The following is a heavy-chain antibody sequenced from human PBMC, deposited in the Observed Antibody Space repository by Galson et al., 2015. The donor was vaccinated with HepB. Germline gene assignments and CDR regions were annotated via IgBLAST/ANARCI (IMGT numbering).Heavy chain of an antibody. J-gene: IGHJ5*02. D-gene: IGHD2-15*01. CDR2: IDPSDSYT. Sequence: ANTPGEPLPTSCPGSVYSLTSHWLSCVRQMPGHGLDWMGRIDPSDSYTNYSPSFQGHVTLSADKSISIAYLQWSSLKASDTAMYYCARQDGQDNWSDPWGQGTLVSVSS. CDR1: VYSLTSHW. V-gene: IGHV5-10-1*01. CDR3: ARQDGQDNWSDP.